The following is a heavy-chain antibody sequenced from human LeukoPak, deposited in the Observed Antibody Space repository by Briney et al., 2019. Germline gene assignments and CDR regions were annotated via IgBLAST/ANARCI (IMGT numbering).Heavy chain of an antibody. CDR1: GYSFTGYY. V-gene: IGHV1-2*02. CDR3: ARELQGHDIVTGPNDY. J-gene: IGHJ4*02. Sequence: GASVEVSCKASGYSFTGYYMHWVRQAPGQGLEWMGWINPDSGATNYAQQFQGRVTMTRDTSISTAYMELNRLTSDDTAVYYCARELQGHDIVTGPNDYWGQGTLVTVSS. D-gene: IGHD3-9*01. CDR2: INPDSGAT.